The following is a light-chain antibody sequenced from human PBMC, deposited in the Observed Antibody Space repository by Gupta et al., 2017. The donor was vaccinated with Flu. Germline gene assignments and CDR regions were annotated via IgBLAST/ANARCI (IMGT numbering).Light chain of an antibody. J-gene: IGKJ2*01. CDR2: QIS. CDR1: QSLGYSAVHNVYNY. Sequence: VQPVSSSCRSSQSLGYSAVHNVYNYLNWFHQRPGQSPRRLIYQISNRDCGVPDRFNGSGSGTDFTLKISRVEAEDVGVYYCKQGKHCPYTVGQGTKVEI. V-gene: IGKV2-30*01. CDR3: KQGKHCPYT.